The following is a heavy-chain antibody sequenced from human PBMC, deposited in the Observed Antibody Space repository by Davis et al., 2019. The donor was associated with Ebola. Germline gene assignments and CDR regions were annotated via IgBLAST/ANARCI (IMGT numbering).Heavy chain of an antibody. D-gene: IGHD2-2*02. CDR2: INPNSGGT. J-gene: IGHJ6*02. V-gene: IGHV1-2*04. CDR1: GYTFTGYY. Sequence: ASVKVSCKASGYTFTGYYMHWVRQAPGQGLEWMGWINPNSGGTNYAQKFQGWVTMTRDTSISTAYMELSRLRSDDTAVYYCAREDCTSTSCYIGSYGMDVWGQGTTVTVSS. CDR3: AREDCTSTSCYIGSYGMDV.